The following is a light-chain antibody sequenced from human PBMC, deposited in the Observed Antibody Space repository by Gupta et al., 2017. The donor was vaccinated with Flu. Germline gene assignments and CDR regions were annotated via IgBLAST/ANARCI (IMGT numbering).Light chain of an antibody. CDR2: DVT. CDR3: SSFTSITSLYV. J-gene: IGLJ1*01. CDR1: SDVGSYDY. V-gene: IGLV2-14*03. Sequence: SDVGSYDYVSWYQHHPGEAPKLLVYDVTTRPSGVSNRFSGSKSGNTAFLTISGLQAEDEATYFCSSFTSITSLYVFGTGTKVTVL.